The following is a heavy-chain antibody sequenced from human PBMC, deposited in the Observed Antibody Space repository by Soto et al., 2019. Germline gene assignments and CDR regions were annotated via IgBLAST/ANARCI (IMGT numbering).Heavy chain of an antibody. Sequence: ESGGGVVQPGRSLRLSCAASGFTFSSYAMHWVRQAPGQGLEWVALISYDGSNKYYADSVKGRFTISRDNSKNTLYLQMNSLRPEDTAVYHCARDQGGTTLYYHGVDVWGQGTTVTVSS. CDR1: GFTFSSYA. V-gene: IGHV3-30-3*01. J-gene: IGHJ6*02. CDR3: ARDQGGTTLYYHGVDV. D-gene: IGHD1-7*01. CDR2: ISYDGSNK.